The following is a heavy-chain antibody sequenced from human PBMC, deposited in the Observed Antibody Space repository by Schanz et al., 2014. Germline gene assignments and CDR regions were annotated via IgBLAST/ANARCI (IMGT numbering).Heavy chain of an antibody. CDR3: VKDLGTATREGWAFAS. D-gene: IGHD1-7*01. V-gene: IGHV3-72*01. J-gene: IGHJ4*02. CDR1: GFTFSDHH. Sequence: EVQVVESGGGLVQPGGSLRLSCAASGFTFSDHHMDWVRQAPGKGLEWLGRTRNKTNSYTTGYAASVKGRFTISRDESKNSLYLQMNSLKTEDTAVYYCVKDLGTATREGWAFASWGQGTLVTVSS. CDR2: TRNKTNSYTT.